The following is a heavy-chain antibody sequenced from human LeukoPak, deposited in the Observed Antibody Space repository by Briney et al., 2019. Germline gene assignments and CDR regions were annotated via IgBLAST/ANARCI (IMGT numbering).Heavy chain of an antibody. CDR3: ARGHPSRYYYYYMDV. CDR1: GFDFSIYT. J-gene: IGHJ6*03. D-gene: IGHD2-2*01. Sequence: GGSLRLSCAASGFDFSIYTFHWVRQAPGKGLEWVAVISYDESNKYYADPVKGRFTMSRDNSKNTLYVQMNSLRAEDTAVYYCARGHPSRYYYYYMDVWGKGTTVTVSS. V-gene: IGHV3-30-3*01. CDR2: ISYDESNK.